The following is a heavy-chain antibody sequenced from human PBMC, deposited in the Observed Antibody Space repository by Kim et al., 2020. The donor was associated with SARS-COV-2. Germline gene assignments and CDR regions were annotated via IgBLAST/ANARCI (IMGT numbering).Heavy chain of an antibody. CDR2: INAGNGNT. D-gene: IGHD3-10*01. CDR3: ARAEGRVYGSGNPDY. V-gene: IGHV1-3*01. CDR1: GYTFTSYA. Sequence: ASVKVSCKASGYTFTSYAMHWVRQAPGQRLEWMGWINAGNGNTKYSQKFQGRVTITRDTSASTAYMELSSLRSEDTAVYYCARAEGRVYGSGNPDYWGQGTLVTVSS. J-gene: IGHJ4*02.